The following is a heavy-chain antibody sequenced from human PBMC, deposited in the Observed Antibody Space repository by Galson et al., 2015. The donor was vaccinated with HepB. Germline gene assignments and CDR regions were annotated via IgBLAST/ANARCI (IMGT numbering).Heavy chain of an antibody. D-gene: IGHD6-19*01. Sequence: SVKVSCKVSGYTLTELSMHWVRQAPGKGLEWMGGFDPEDGETIYAQKFQGRVTMTEDTSTDTAYMELSSLRSEDTAVYYCATDYTAVAGPVQGILQHWGQGTLVTVSS. CDR1: GYTLTELS. J-gene: IGHJ1*01. CDR2: FDPEDGET. V-gene: IGHV1-24*01. CDR3: ATDYTAVAGPVQGILQH.